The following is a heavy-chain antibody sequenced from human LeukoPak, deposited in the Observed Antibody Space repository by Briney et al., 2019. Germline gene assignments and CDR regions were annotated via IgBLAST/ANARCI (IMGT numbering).Heavy chain of an antibody. CDR2: IYYSGST. Sequence: PSETLSLTCTVSGGSISSSSYYWGWIRQPPGKGLEWIGSIYYSGSTYYNPSLKSRVTISVDTSKNQFSLKLSSVTAADTAVYYCARSIVEWLHNWFDPWGQGTLVTVSS. V-gene: IGHV4-39*07. J-gene: IGHJ5*02. CDR1: GGSISSSSYY. CDR3: ARSIVEWLHNWFDP. D-gene: IGHD3-3*01.